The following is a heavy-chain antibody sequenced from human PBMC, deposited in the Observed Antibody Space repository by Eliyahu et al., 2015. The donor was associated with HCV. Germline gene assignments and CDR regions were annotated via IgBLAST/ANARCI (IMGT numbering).Heavy chain of an antibody. CDR1: GFXFSSYS. CDR3: ARVGWYSGSYYDY. CDR2: ISSSSSYI. Sequence: EVQLVESGGGLVKPGGSLRLSCAASGFXFSSYSMNWVRQAPGKGLEWVSSISSSSSYIYYADSVKGRFTISRDNAKNSLYLQMNSLRAEDTAVYYCARVGWYSGSYYDYWGQGTLVTVSS. J-gene: IGHJ4*02. V-gene: IGHV3-21*01. D-gene: IGHD1-26*01.